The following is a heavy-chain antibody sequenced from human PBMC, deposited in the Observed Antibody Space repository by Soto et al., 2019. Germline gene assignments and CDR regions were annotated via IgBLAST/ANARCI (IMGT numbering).Heavy chain of an antibody. V-gene: IGHV4-30-4*01. CDR3: ARGRPSSPPPGDY. CDR1: GGSISSGDYY. CDR2: IYYSGST. Sequence: PSETLSLTCTVSGGSISSGDYYWSWIRQPPGKGLEWIGYIYYSGSTYYNPSLKSRVTISVDTSKNQFSLKLSSVTAADTAVYYGARGRPSSPPPGDYWGKGTLVTVPS. J-gene: IGHJ4*02. D-gene: IGHD6-6*01.